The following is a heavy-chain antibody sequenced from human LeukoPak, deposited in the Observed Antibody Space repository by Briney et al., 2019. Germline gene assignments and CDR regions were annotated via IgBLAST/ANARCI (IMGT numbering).Heavy chain of an antibody. CDR1: GFTFSSYA. J-gene: IGHJ4*02. Sequence: GGSLRLSCAASGFTFSSYAMSWVRQAPGKGLEWISAISGSGGSTYYADSVKGRFTITRDTSKNTPYLQMNSLRAEDTAVYYCAKDPFFVGATNFDYWGQGTLVTVSS. V-gene: IGHV3-23*01. CDR3: AKDPFFVGATNFDY. D-gene: IGHD1-26*01. CDR2: ISGSGGST.